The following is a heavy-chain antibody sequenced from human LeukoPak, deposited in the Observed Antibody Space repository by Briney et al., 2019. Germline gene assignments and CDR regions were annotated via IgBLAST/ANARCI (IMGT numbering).Heavy chain of an antibody. D-gene: IGHD7-27*01. CDR3: ARHSQHSRDLGSARNLDY. Sequence: SETLSLTCTVSGGSISSYYWSWIRQPPGKGLEWIGYIHYSGITNYNPSLKSRVTISVDTSKNLFSLRLTSVTAADTAVYYCARHSQHSRDLGSARNLDYWGQGTLVTVSS. CDR2: IHYSGIT. V-gene: IGHV4-59*08. J-gene: IGHJ4*02. CDR1: GGSISSYY.